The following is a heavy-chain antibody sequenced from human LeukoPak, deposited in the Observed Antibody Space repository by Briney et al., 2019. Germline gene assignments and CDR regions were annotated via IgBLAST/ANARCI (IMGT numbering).Heavy chain of an antibody. CDR3: AKGRQWLADDAFDI. D-gene: IGHD6-19*01. J-gene: IGHJ3*02. CDR2: ISYDGSNK. CDR1: GFTFSNYW. V-gene: IGHV3-30*18. Sequence: PGGSLRLSCSASGFTFSNYWMHWVRQAPGKGLEWVAVISYDGSNKYYADSVKGRFTISRDNSKNTLYLQMNSLRAEDTAVYYCAKGRQWLADDAFDIWGQGTMVTVSS.